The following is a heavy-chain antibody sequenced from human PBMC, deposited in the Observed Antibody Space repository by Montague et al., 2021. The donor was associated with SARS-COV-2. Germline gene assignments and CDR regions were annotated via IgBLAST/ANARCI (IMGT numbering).Heavy chain of an antibody. V-gene: IGHV4-59*08. J-gene: IGHJ6*02. CDR3: ARNAYNHYGLDV. Sequence: SETLSLTCSVSGGSLSTYYWSWIRQPPGEGLEWIGYIDDSGTTRYNPSLRSRATISLDLSKDQFSLDLNSLTAADTAVYYCARNAYNHYGLDVWGQGTTVTVSS. CDR2: IDDSGTT. CDR1: GGSLSTYY.